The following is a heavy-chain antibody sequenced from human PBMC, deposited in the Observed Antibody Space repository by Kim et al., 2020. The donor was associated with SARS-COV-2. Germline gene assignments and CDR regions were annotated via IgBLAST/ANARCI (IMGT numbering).Heavy chain of an antibody. D-gene: IGHD6-13*01. J-gene: IGHJ4*02. CDR1: GAFVTTYY. CDR3: SRHGSSYEYFFDY. V-gene: IGHV4-59*02. Sequence: SETLSLTCSVSGAFVTTYYWSWIRQPPGKGLEWIGYFYYTGNINYNPSLKNRVTITGDTSKNQFPLKLSSVTAADTTPYYCSRHGSSYEYFFDYWGQGSL. CDR2: FYYTGNI.